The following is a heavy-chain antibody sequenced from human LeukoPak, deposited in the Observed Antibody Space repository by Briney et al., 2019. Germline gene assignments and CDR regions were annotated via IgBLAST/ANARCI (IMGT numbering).Heavy chain of an antibody. CDR1: GGSISTYY. J-gene: IGHJ4*02. CDR3: ARQGGYFYGKYYFDY. CDR2: IYTTGST. Sequence: PSETLSLTCTVSGGSISTYYWAWIRQPPGKGLEWLGSIYTTGSTNYNPSLKSRVTISIDTSKSQFSLNLSSVTAADTAVYYCARQGGYFYGKYYFDYWDQGALVTVS. D-gene: IGHD3-22*01. V-gene: IGHV4-4*09.